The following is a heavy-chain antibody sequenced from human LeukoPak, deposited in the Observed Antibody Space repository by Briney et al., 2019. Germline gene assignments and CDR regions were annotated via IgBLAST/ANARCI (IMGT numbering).Heavy chain of an antibody. V-gene: IGHV1-69*05. CDR3: ARDLEYYDSSGYYNPAFDI. J-gene: IGHJ3*02. CDR1: GGTFSSYA. D-gene: IGHD3-22*01. Sequence: ASVKVSCKASGGTFSSYAISWVRQAPGQGLEWMGGIIPIFGTANYAQKFQGRVTITTDESTSTAYMELSSLRSEDTAVYYCARDLEYYDSSGYYNPAFDIWGQGTMVTVSS. CDR2: IIPIFGTA.